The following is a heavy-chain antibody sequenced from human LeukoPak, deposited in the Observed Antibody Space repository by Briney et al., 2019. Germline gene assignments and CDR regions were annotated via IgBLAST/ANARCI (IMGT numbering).Heavy chain of an antibody. V-gene: IGHV4-34*01. Sequence: PSETLSLTCAVYGLSFSGYYWSWIRQPPEKGLEWIGEINQSGSTNYNPSLQSRVPISVDTSKSKFSLKMSCVPAADTAVYYCARVGSGSYYNGDYWGQGTLVTVSS. CDR1: GLSFSGYY. D-gene: IGHD3-10*01. J-gene: IGHJ4*02. CDR2: INQSGST. CDR3: ARVGSGSYYNGDY.